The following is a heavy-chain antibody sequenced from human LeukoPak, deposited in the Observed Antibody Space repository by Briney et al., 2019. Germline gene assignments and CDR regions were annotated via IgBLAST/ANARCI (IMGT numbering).Heavy chain of an antibody. CDR3: ARDDFVVVPAAPAIVS. J-gene: IGHJ4*02. V-gene: IGHV1-69*13. CDR1: GGTFSSYA. D-gene: IGHD2-2*01. CDR2: IIPIFGTA. Sequence: GASVKVSCKASGGTFSSYAISWARQAPGQGLEWMGGIIPIFGTANYAQKFQGRVTITADESTSTAYMELSSLRSEDTAVYYCARDDFVVVPAAPAIVSWGQGTLVTVSS.